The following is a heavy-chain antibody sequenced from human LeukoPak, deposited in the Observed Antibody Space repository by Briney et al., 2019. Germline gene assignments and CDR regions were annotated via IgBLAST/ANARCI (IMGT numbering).Heavy chain of an antibody. J-gene: IGHJ2*01. CDR3: ARGRIVVVTAIRNWYFDL. Sequence: SETLSLTCTVSGGSISSYYWSWIRQPPGKRLEWIGEINHSGSTNYNPSLKSRVTISVDSSKNQFSLKLSSVTAADTAVYYCARGRIVVVTAIRNWYFDLWGRGTLVTVSS. CDR1: GGSISSYY. V-gene: IGHV4-34*01. D-gene: IGHD2-21*02. CDR2: INHSGST.